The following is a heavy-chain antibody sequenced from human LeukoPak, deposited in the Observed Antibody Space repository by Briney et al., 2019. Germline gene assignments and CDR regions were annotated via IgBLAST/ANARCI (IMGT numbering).Heavy chain of an antibody. CDR3: AREDTAMVARRNSYYYYGMDV. V-gene: IGHV6-1*01. Sequence: LSLTCXISGDSVSSNSAAWNWIRQSPSRGLEWLGRTYYRSKWYNDYAVSVKSRITINPDTSKNQFSLQLNSVTPEDTAVYYCAREDTAMVARRNSYYYYGMDVWGQGTTVTVSS. J-gene: IGHJ6*02. CDR2: TYYRSKWYN. CDR1: GDSVSSNSAA. D-gene: IGHD5-18*01.